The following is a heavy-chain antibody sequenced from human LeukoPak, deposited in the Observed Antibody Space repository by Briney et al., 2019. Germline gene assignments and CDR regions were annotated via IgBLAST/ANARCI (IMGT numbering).Heavy chain of an antibody. Sequence: GESLKISCKGSGYSFTTYWIGWVRQMPGKGLEWMGIIYPGDSDTRYSPSFQGQVTISVDKSINTAYLQWSSLKASDTGMYYCARIFSPVVTLRYFDLWGRGTLVTVSS. CDR1: GYSFTTYW. CDR3: ARIFSPVVTLRYFDL. V-gene: IGHV5-51*01. J-gene: IGHJ2*01. D-gene: IGHD4-23*01. CDR2: IYPGDSDT.